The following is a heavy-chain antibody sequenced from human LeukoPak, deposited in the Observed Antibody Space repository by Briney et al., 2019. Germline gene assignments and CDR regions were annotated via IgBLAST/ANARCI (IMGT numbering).Heavy chain of an antibody. Sequence: PGGSLRLSCTASGFTFSNFWMGWVRQAPGKGLEWVANIKQDETEKFYLGSVKGRFTISRDNAKNSLYLQMNSLRVEDTALYYCARGWSQYSSSLDYWGQGTLVTVSS. V-gene: IGHV3-7*03. CDR1: GFTFSNFW. J-gene: IGHJ4*02. CDR3: ARGWSQYSSSLDY. CDR2: IKQDETEK. D-gene: IGHD6-13*01.